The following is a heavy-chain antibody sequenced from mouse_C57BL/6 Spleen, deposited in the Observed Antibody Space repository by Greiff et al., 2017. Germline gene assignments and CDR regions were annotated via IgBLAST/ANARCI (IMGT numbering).Heavy chain of an antibody. Sequence: QVQLQQPGAELVKPGASVKLSCKASGYTFTSYWMQWVKQRPGQGLEWIGEIDPSDSYTNYNQKFKGKATLTVDTSSSTAYMQLSSLTSEDSAVYYCANGGYRNLAWFAYWGQGTLGTVSA. CDR2: IDPSDSYT. D-gene: IGHD2-5*01. CDR3: ANGGYRNLAWFAY. J-gene: IGHJ3*01. CDR1: GYTFTSYW. V-gene: IGHV1-50*01.